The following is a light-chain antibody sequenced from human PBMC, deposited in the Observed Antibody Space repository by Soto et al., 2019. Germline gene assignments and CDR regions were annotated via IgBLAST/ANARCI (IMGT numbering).Light chain of an antibody. Sequence: QSALTQPASGSGSPGQSIAISCTGTSSDVGGYKYVSWYQHYPGKAPKLMIYDVSNRPSGVSDRFSGSKSGNTASLTISGLQSEDEADYYCSSYTSSSSYVFGTGTKLTVL. CDR3: SSYTSSSSYV. CDR2: DVS. V-gene: IGLV2-14*03. J-gene: IGLJ1*01. CDR1: SSDVGGYKY.